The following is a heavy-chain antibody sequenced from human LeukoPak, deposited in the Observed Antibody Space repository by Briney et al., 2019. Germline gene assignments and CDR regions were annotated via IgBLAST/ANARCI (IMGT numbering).Heavy chain of an antibody. Sequence: SETLSLTCAVYGGSFSGYYWSWIRQPPGKGLEWIGEINHSGSTNYNPSLKSRVTISVDTSKNQFSLKLSSVTAADTAVYYCARETAVAGTGVDYWGQGTLVTVSS. CDR1: GGSFSGYY. D-gene: IGHD6-19*01. V-gene: IGHV4-34*01. J-gene: IGHJ4*02. CDR2: INHSGST. CDR3: ARETAVAGTGVDY.